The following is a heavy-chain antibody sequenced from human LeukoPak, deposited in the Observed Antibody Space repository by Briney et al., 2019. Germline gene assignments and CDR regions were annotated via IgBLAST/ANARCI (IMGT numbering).Heavy chain of an antibody. CDR3: SRVGTGTTRDY. Sequence: GGSLRLSCTVSGFPFSSYWMHWVRQAPGKGLVWVSRLSTDGSTTSYADSVKGRFTISRDNAKNTLYLQMNSLRAEDTAIYYFSRVGTGTTRDYWGQGTLVTVSS. CDR1: GFPFSSYW. J-gene: IGHJ4*02. V-gene: IGHV3-74*01. CDR2: LSTDGSTT. D-gene: IGHD1-14*01.